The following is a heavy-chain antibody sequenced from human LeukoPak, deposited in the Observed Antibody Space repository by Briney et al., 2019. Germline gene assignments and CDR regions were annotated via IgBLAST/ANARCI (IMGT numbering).Heavy chain of an antibody. J-gene: IGHJ5*02. CDR2: IIPIFGTA. D-gene: IGHD4-23*01. CDR1: GGTFSSYA. Sequence: SVKVSCKASGGTFSSYAISWVRQAPGQGLEWMGGIIPIFGTANYAQKLQGRVTITADKSTSTAYMELSSLRSEDTAVYYCARDNSVEDTAWWFDPWGQGTLVTVSS. V-gene: IGHV1-69*06. CDR3: ARDNSVEDTAWWFDP.